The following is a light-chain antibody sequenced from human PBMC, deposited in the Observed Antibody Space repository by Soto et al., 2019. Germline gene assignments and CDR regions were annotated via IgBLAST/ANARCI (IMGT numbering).Light chain of an antibody. CDR1: QGIGRW. CDR3: QQRKSYPQT. J-gene: IGKJ1*01. CDR2: DAS. Sequence: IQLALSPSSVSASVGDSVTVTCRASQGIGRWVAWYQQNPGKAPKLLIYDASSLESGVPSRFSGSGSGTEFTLTISSLQPEDFATYYCQQRKSYPQTFGQGTKVDIK. V-gene: IGKV1D-12*01.